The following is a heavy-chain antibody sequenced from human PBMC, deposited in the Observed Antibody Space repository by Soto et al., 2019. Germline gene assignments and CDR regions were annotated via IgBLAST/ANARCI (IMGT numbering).Heavy chain of an antibody. V-gene: IGHV4-38-2*01. CDR3: AKKGYYPSGKINLFDS. CDR2: VDHSGRT. D-gene: IGHD3-10*01. CDR1: GYSINSDYY. J-gene: IGHJ4*02. Sequence: KPSETLSLTCAVSGYSINSDYYWGWIRQPPGKGLEWIGSVDHSGRTYYSPSLRSRLTIFIDTSKNQFSLRLTSVTAADTAMYFCAKKGYYPSGKINLFDSWGLGTLVTVSS.